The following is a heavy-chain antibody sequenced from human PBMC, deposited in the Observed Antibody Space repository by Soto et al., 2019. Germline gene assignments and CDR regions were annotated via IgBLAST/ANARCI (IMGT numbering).Heavy chain of an antibody. CDR1: GYTLSTYG. CDR2: ITVYNGNI. J-gene: IGHJ4*02. D-gene: IGHD6-19*01. V-gene: IGHV1-18*01. CDR3: ARDHFYSSGYYDY. Sequence: ASVKVSCKASGYTLSTYGISWVRQAPGQGLEWMGWITVYNGNIRYAQKFQGRVTMTMDTSTNTAYMELRNLRSDDTAVYYCARDHFYSSGYYDYWGQGTLVTVSS.